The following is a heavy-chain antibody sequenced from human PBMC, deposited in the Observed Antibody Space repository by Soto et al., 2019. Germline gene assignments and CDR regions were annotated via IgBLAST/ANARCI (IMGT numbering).Heavy chain of an antibody. V-gene: IGHV1-8*01. Sequence: QVQMVQSGAEVKKPGASVKVSCRASGYSFTSYDVNWVRQATGQGLEWMGWMNPNSGNTAFAEKFQGKVTMTRDTPISTAYMQVSGLTSENTAVYYCARYPYTSYCSDGSCSYDAFDIWGQGTVVTVSS. CDR2: MNPNSGNT. CDR3: ARYPYTSYCSDGSCSYDAFDI. D-gene: IGHD2-15*01. CDR1: GYSFTSYD. J-gene: IGHJ3*02.